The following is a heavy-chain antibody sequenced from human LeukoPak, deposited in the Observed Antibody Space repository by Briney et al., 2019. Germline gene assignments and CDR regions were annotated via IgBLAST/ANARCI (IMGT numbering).Heavy chain of an antibody. D-gene: IGHD6-19*01. Sequence: PGGSLRLSCAASGFTFSSYGMHWVRQAPGKGLEWVAVISYDGSNKYYADSVKGRFTISRDNSKNTLYLQMNSLRAEDTAVYYCAKDSSVAAFSPSRESNFDYWGQGTLVTVSS. J-gene: IGHJ4*02. CDR2: ISYDGSNK. CDR3: AKDSSVAAFSPSRESNFDY. V-gene: IGHV3-30*18. CDR1: GFTFSSYG.